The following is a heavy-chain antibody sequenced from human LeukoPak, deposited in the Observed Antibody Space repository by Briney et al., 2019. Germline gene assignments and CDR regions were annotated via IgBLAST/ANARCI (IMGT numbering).Heavy chain of an antibody. J-gene: IGHJ4*02. Sequence: PGGSRRLSCAASGFTFSDYYMSWIRQAPGKGLEWVSYISSSGSTIYYADSVKGRFTISRDNAKNSLYLQMNSLRAEDTAVYYCARSLVDRAMVCLFDYWGQGTLVTVSS. CDR3: ARSLVDRAMVCLFDY. D-gene: IGHD5-18*01. CDR1: GFTFSDYY. CDR2: ISSSGSTI. V-gene: IGHV3-11*01.